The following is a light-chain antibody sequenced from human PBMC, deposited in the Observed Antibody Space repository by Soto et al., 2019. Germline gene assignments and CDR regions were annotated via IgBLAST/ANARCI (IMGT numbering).Light chain of an antibody. CDR1: SSNIGAGYD. CDR3: QSYDSSLSGLYV. CDR2: GNS. Sequence: QSVLTQPPSVSGAPGQRVPISCTGSSSNIGAGYDVHWYQHLPGTAPKLLIYGNSNRPSGVPDRFSGSKSGTSASLAITGLQAEDEADYYCQSYDSSLSGLYVFGTGTKLTVL. V-gene: IGLV1-40*01. J-gene: IGLJ1*01.